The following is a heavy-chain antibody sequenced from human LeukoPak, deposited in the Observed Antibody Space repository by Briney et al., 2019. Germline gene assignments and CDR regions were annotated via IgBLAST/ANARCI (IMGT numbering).Heavy chain of an antibody. CDR2: IAYDGSNK. J-gene: IGHJ4*02. V-gene: IGHV3-30*03. Sequence: GGSLRLSCGASGFTFNSYGMHWVRQAPGKGLEWVAVIAYDGSNKYYADSVKGRFTISRDNSKNTLYLQMNSLRAEDTAVYYCARDHYDSSGYYPDYWGQGTLVTVSS. CDR1: GFTFNSYG. D-gene: IGHD3-22*01. CDR3: ARDHYDSSGYYPDY.